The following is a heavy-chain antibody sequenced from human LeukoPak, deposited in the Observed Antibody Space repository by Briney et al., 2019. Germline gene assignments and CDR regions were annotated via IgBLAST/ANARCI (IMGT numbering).Heavy chain of an antibody. CDR1: GFIFSSYA. CDR2: IYSGGST. J-gene: IGHJ4*02. Sequence: GGSLRLSCAASGFIFSSYAMSWVRQAPGKGLEWVSVIYSGGSTYYADSVKGRFTISRDNSKNTLYLQMNSLRAEDTAVYYCARVLKGYFDYWGQGTLVTVSS. V-gene: IGHV3-53*01. CDR3: ARVLKGYFDY.